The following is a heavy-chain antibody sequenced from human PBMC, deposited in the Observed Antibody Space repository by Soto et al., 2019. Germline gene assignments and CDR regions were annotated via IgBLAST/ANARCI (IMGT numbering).Heavy chain of an antibody. J-gene: IGHJ4*02. CDR1: GDSVISGSYY. CDR3: ARDSNWRGFEY. Sequence: QVQLQESGPGLVKPSETLSLTCSVSGDSVISGSYYWSWIRQPPGKGLEWIGYIYYSGSTNYNPSLESRVTISLDTSKNHLSLKLTSVTTTDTAVYFCARDSNWRGFEYWGQGTLVTVSS. D-gene: IGHD1-1*01. CDR2: IYYSGST. V-gene: IGHV4-61*01.